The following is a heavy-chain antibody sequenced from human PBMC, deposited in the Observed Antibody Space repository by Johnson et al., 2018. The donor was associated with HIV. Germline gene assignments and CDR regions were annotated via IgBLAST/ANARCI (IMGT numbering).Heavy chain of an antibody. CDR1: GITVNTNY. Sequence: EKLVESGGGLVQSGESLRLSCAASGITVNTNYMSWVRRAPGKGLEWVSVIYSGGNTSYVDSAKGRFTISRDNSKNTLYLQMNSLRGEDTAVYYCATSLAATGAFDIWGQGTKVTVSS. CDR3: ATSLAATGAFDI. V-gene: IGHV3-66*01. J-gene: IGHJ3*02. CDR2: IYSGGNT. D-gene: IGHD6-25*01.